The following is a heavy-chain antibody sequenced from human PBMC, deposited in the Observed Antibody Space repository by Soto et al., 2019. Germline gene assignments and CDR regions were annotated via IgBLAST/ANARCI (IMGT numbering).Heavy chain of an antibody. CDR3: TCGPRDTSAGRGSH. CDR1: GVTFNMYW. J-gene: IGHJ4*02. Sequence: EVQLVESGGGVIQPGGSLRLSCTASGVTFNMYWMHLVRQFEGKGLVWVSRSNDDGTFTDYEDSLKGRFTISRDHASDTLYIPMNNLRDEDTGIYFCTCGPRDTSAGRGSHWGPGTYVTVSS. D-gene: IGHD6-13*01. CDR2: SNDDGTFT. V-gene: IGHV3-74*01.